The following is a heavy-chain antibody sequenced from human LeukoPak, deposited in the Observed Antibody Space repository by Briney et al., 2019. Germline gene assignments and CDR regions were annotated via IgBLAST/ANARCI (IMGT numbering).Heavy chain of an antibody. V-gene: IGHV1-24*01. Sequence: ASVKVSCKVSGYTLTELSMHWVRQAPGKGLEGMGGFDPEDGETIYAQKFQGRVTMTEDTSTDTAYMELSSLRSEDTAVYYCATLNYYGSGSYYNYWFDPWGQGTLVTVSS. J-gene: IGHJ5*02. CDR2: FDPEDGET. D-gene: IGHD3-10*01. CDR3: ATLNYYGSGSYYNYWFDP. CDR1: GYTLTELS.